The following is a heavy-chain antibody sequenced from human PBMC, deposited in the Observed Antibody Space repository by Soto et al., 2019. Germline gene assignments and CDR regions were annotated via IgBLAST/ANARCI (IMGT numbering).Heavy chain of an antibody. CDR2: INHSGST. J-gene: IGHJ4*02. D-gene: IGHD3-3*01. V-gene: IGHV4-34*01. CDR3: ARYDFWSETFDY. Sequence: KTSETLSLTCAVYGGSFSGYYWSWIRQPPGKGLEWIGEINHSGSTNYNPSLKSRVTISVDTSKNQFSLKLSSVTAADTAVYYCARYDFWSETFDYCGQGTLVTVSS. CDR1: GGSFSGYY.